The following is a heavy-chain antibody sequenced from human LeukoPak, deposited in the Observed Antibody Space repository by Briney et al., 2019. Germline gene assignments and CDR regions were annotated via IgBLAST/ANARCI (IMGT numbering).Heavy chain of an antibody. CDR2: IGTAGDT. CDR1: GFTFSSYD. D-gene: IGHD5-12*01. CDR3: ARSHPQGYSGYDKYGFDP. Sequence: GGSLRLSCAASGFTFSSYDMHWVRQAPGKGLEWVSAIGTAGDTYYPGSVKGRFTISRENAKNSLYLQMNSLRAGDTAVYYCARSHPQGYSGYDKYGFDPWGQGTLVTVSS. V-gene: IGHV3-13*04. J-gene: IGHJ5*02.